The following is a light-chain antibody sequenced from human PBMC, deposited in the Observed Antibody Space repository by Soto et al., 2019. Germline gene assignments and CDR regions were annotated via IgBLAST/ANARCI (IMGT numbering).Light chain of an antibody. V-gene: IGKV3-11*01. CDR2: DAS. CDR3: QQRANWPKLA. CDR1: QSVSSY. J-gene: IGKJ4*01. Sequence: EIVLTQSPATLSLSPGERATLSCRASQSVSSYLAWYQQKPGQAPRLLIYDASNRANGIPARFSGSGSGTDFALTISSREPEDFAVYYFQQRANWPKLAFGGGTKVEIK.